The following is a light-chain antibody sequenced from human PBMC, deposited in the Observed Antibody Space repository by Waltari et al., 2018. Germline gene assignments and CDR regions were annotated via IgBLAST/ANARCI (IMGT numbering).Light chain of an antibody. J-gene: IGLJ3*02. CDR2: AVT. CDR3: GSYAGSKILL. V-gene: IGLV2-8*01. CDR1: SSDVGIYDY. Sequence: HSALTHPPSASGSPGQSATISSPGTSSDVGIYDYSSWYQQRPGKAPKLIIYAVTERPSGVPDRFSGSKSGNTASLTVFGLQTEDEGTYYCGSYAGSKILLFGGGTELTVL.